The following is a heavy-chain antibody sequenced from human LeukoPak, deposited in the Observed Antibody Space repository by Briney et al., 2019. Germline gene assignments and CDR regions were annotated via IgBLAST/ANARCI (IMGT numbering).Heavy chain of an antibody. CDR2: INHSGST. CDR1: GGSFSRYY. Sequence: SDTLSLTRAVYGGSFSRYYWSWIRQPPARGLAWMGEINHSGSTNYNPSLTSRVTISVDTAKNQFSLKLSSVTAADTAVYYCARELTLRFDYGAKGYFDYWGQGTLVTVSS. J-gene: IGHJ4*02. CDR3: ARELTLRFDYGAKGYFDY. V-gene: IGHV4-34*01. D-gene: IGHD4-17*01.